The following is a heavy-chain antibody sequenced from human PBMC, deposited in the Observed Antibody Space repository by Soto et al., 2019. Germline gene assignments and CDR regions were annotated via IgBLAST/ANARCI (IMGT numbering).Heavy chain of an antibody. J-gene: IGHJ4*02. CDR1: GFPLGTTAEA. Sequence: QITCQESGPTLAKPTQTLTLICTFSGFPLGTTAEAVGWSRQPPGKALDWLALIYWDDDERYSPSLKSRLTITEDPSKLLVGLTMTIVDPVATSTLYCAPGSCSSAACYPSPVLEYWGQGIMVSVSS. CDR3: APGSCSSAACYPSPVLEY. CDR2: IYWDDDE. D-gene: IGHD2-2*01. V-gene: IGHV2-5*02.